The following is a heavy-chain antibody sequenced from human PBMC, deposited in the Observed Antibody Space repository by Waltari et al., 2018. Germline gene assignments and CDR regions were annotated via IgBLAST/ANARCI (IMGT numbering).Heavy chain of an antibody. CDR1: GYSISTGYY. Sequence: QVQLQESGPGLVKPSETLSLTCAVSGYSISTGYYWGWNRQPPGKGLEWIGSIYHSGSSYSNPSLKSRVTISVDTSKNQFSLKLSSVTAADTAVYYCVRVVPANYFDYWGQGTLVTVSS. CDR2: IYHSGSS. CDR3: VRVVPANYFDY. D-gene: IGHD2-2*01. J-gene: IGHJ4*02. V-gene: IGHV4-38-2*01.